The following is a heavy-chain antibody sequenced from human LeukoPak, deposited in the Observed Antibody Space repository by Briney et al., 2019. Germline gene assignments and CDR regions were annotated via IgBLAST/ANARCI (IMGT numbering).Heavy chain of an antibody. Sequence: GGSLRLSCAASGFTFSSYWMSWVRQAPGKGLEWVANIKQDGSEKYHVDSVKGRFTISRDNAKNSLYLQMNSLRAEDTAVYYCARTSPGAHTAMVTRPFDYWGQGTLVTVSS. CDR1: GFTFSSYW. V-gene: IGHV3-7*01. D-gene: IGHD5-18*01. J-gene: IGHJ4*02. CDR3: ARTSPGAHTAMVTRPFDY. CDR2: IKQDGSEK.